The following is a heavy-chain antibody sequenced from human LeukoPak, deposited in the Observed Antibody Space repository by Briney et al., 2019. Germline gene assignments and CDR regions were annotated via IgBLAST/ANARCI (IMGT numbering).Heavy chain of an antibody. J-gene: IGHJ4*02. Sequence: SETLSLTCTVSGGSISSSSYYWGWIRQPPGKGLEWIGSIYYSGSTYYNPSLKSRVTISVDTSKNQFSLKLSSVTAADTAVYYCARVPRPYSSSPTYFVYWGQGTLVTVSS. V-gene: IGHV4-39*01. CDR3: ARVPRPYSSSPTYFVY. CDR2: IYYSGST. D-gene: IGHD6-6*01. CDR1: GGSISSSSYY.